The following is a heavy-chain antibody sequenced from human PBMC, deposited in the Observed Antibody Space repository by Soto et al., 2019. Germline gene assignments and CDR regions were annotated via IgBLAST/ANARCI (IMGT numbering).Heavy chain of an antibody. Sequence: PSETLSLTCTVSGGSVSSGNYYWSWIRQPPGKGLEWIGYIYYSGSTNHDPSLKSRVTISVETSKNQFSMKLRSVTAADPAVYHCAREGLYKVRYWGQGPLVTVSS. D-gene: IGHD2-2*02. CDR3: AREGLYKVRY. J-gene: IGHJ4*02. V-gene: IGHV4-61*01. CDR2: IYYSGST. CDR1: GGSVSSGNYY.